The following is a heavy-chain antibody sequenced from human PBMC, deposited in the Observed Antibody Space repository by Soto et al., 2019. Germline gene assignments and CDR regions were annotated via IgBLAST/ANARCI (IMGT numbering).Heavy chain of an antibody. CDR1: GGTFSSYA. J-gene: IGHJ6*02. D-gene: IGHD2-2*01. CDR3: AASCSSTSCYVYYYGMVV. Sequence: QVQLVQSGAEVKKPGSSVKVSCKASGGTFSSYAISWVRQAPGQGLEWMGGIIPIFGTANYAQKFQGRVTITADESTSTAYMELSSLRSEDTAVYYCAASCSSTSCYVYYYGMVVWGQGTTVTVSS. CDR2: IIPIFGTA. V-gene: IGHV1-69*01.